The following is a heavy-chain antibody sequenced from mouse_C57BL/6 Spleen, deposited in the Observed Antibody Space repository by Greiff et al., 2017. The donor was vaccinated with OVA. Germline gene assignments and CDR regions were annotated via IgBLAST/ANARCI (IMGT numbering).Heavy chain of an antibody. Sequence: QVQLQQSGAELVRPGASVTLSCKASGYTFTDYEMHWVKQTPVHGLEWIGAIDPETGGTAYNQKFKGKAILTADKSSSTAYMELRSLTSEDSAVYYCTLYDGYSGGFAYWGQGTLVTVSA. D-gene: IGHD2-3*01. CDR1: GYTFTDYE. J-gene: IGHJ3*01. V-gene: IGHV1-15*01. CDR2: IDPETGGT. CDR3: TLYDGYSGGFAY.